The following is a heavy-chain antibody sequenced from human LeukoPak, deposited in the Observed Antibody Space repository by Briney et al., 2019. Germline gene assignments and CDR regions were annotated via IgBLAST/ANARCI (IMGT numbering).Heavy chain of an antibody. CDR1: GGTFSSYT. D-gene: IGHD5-18*01. CDR2: IIPILGIA. J-gene: IGHJ4*02. CDR3: ARGRGYTIDY. V-gene: IGHV1-69*02. Sequence: SVKVSCKASGGTFSSYTISWVRQAPGQGREWMGRIIPILGIANYAQKFQGRVTITADKSTRTAYMELSSLRSEDTAVYYCARGRGYTIDYWGQGTLVTVSS.